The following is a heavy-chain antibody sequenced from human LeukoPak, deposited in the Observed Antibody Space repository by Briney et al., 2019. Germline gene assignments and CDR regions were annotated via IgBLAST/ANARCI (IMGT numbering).Heavy chain of an antibody. CDR3: AKARGQWELLSRRYFDY. V-gene: IGHV3-23*01. CDR1: GFTFSSYA. D-gene: IGHD1-26*01. Sequence: GGSLRLSCAASGFTFSSYAMSWVRQAPGKGLEWVSAISGSGGSTYYADSVKGRFTISRDNSKNTLYLQMNSLRAEDTAVYYCAKARGQWELLSRRYFDYWGQGTLVTVSS. J-gene: IGHJ4*02. CDR2: ISGSGGST.